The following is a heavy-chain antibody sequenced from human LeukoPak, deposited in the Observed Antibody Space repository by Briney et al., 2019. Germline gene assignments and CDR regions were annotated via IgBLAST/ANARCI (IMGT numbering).Heavy chain of an antibody. J-gene: IGHJ3*02. Sequence: GGSLRLSCAASGFTFSSYSMNWVRQAPGKGLEWVSSISSSSSYIYYADSVKGRFTISRDNAKNSLHLQVNSLRAEDTAVYYCAKWIHTAVTNAFDIWGQGTMVTVSS. V-gene: IGHV3-21*01. CDR2: ISSSSSYI. D-gene: IGHD4-17*01. CDR3: AKWIHTAVTNAFDI. CDR1: GFTFSSYS.